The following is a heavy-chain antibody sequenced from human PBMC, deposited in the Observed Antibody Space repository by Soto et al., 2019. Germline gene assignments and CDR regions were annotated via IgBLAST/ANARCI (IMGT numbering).Heavy chain of an antibody. CDR2: MNPNSGNT. V-gene: IGHV1-8*01. J-gene: IGHJ4*02. Sequence: QVQLVQSGAEVKKPGASVKVSCKASGYTFTSYDINWVRQATGQGLEWMGWMNPNSGNTGYAQKFQGRVTMTRNTSISTAYMELSSLRSEDTAVYYCAIIRREIAVAGIVNYFDYWGQGTLVTVSS. CDR3: AIIRREIAVAGIVNYFDY. CDR1: GYTFTSYD. D-gene: IGHD6-19*01.